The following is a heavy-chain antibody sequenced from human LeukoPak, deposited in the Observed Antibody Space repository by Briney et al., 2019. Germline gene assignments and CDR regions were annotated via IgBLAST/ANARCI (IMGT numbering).Heavy chain of an antibody. CDR2: IKSKTDGGTT. CDR1: GLTFSNAW. CDR3: YTDQRWLRRLLDDY. Sequence: GGSLRLSCAASGLTFSNAWMSWVRQAPGKGLEWVGRIKSKTDGGTTDYAAPVKGRFTISRDDANTKLYLQMNSLKLRDTAGYVCYTDQRWLRRLLDDYWGQGTLVTVSS. V-gene: IGHV3-15*05. J-gene: IGHJ4*02. D-gene: IGHD5-24*01.